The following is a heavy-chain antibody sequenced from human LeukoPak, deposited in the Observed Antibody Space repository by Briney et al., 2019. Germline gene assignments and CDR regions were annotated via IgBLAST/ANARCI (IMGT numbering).Heavy chain of an antibody. D-gene: IGHD2-15*01. Sequence: SETLSLTCNVSGGSIRGYYWSWIRQPPGKGLEWIGYIYSSGSTNYNPSFKNRVTISVDTSKNQFSLKLSSVTAADTAVYYCARDSHGYCSGGSCYSGGWFDPWGQGTLVTVSS. CDR3: ARDSHGYCSGGSCYSGGWFDP. V-gene: IGHV4-59*12. J-gene: IGHJ5*02. CDR1: GGSIRGYY. CDR2: IYSSGST.